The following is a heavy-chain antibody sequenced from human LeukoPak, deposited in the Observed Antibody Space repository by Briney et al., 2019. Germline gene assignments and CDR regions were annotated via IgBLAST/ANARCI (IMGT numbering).Heavy chain of an antibody. CDR2: LYYSGST. Sequence: PSETLSLTCTVSGGSISSYDWSWIRQPPGKGLEWIGYLYYSGSTNYNPPLRRRLTLPIHTPKHQFSLKLSSVSAANTAVYYCARRYCRGGSSYPDYWGQGTLVTVSS. CDR3: ARRYCRGGSSYPDY. D-gene: IGHD2-15*01. V-gene: IGHV4-59*08. J-gene: IGHJ4*02. CDR1: GGSISSYD.